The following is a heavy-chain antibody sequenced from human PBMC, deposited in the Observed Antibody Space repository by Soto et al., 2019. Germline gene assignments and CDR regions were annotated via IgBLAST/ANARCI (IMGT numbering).Heavy chain of an antibody. CDR1: GGSFSGYY. D-gene: IGHD6-13*01. Sequence: SETLSLTCAVYGGSFSGYYWSWIRQPPGKGLEWIGEINHSGSTNYNPSLKSRVTISVDTSKNQFSLKLSSVTAADTAVYYCAREWQLVGWFDPWGQGTLVTAPQ. V-gene: IGHV4-34*01. J-gene: IGHJ5*02. CDR3: AREWQLVGWFDP. CDR2: INHSGST.